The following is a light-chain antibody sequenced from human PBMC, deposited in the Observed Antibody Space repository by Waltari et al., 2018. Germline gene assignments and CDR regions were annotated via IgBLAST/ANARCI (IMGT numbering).Light chain of an antibody. Sequence: ETVMTQSTATLSVSPGERATLSCRASQSVNGHLAWYQQKPGQPPRLLIYGASTRAPGVPARFTGSGSQREFTLTISSLQSEDLGIYYCQQCNDWPRGTFGQGTKVEIK. CDR3: QQCNDWPRGT. CDR1: QSVNGH. V-gene: IGKV3-15*01. CDR2: GAS. J-gene: IGKJ1*01.